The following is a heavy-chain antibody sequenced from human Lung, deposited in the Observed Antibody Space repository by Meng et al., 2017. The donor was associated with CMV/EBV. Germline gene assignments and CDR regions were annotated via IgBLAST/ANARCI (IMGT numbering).Heavy chain of an antibody. V-gene: IGHV3-21*01. Sequence: GESLKISCAASGFTFSAYAMNWVRQAPGKGLEWVTSISTTSTYIYYADSVKGRFTISRDNAQNSVYLQMNSLSAEDTGVYYCARSWDGMEVWGQGTTV. CDR2: ISTTSTYI. CDR1: GFTFSAYA. D-gene: IGHD6-13*01. J-gene: IGHJ6*02. CDR3: ARSWDGMEV.